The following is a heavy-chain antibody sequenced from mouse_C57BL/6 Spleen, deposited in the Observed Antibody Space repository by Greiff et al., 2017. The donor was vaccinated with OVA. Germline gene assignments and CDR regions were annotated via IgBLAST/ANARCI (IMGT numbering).Heavy chain of an antibody. CDR2: INPNNGGT. J-gene: IGHJ3*01. V-gene: IGHV1-26*01. D-gene: IGHD2-1*01. Sequence: VQLQQSGPELVKPGASVKISCKASGYTFTDYYMNWVKQSHGKSLEWIGDINPNNGGTSYNQKFKGKATLTVDKSSSTAYMELRSLTSENSAVYYCARRALFYYGNPAWFAYWGQGTLVTVSA. CDR3: ARRALFYYGNPAWFAY. CDR1: GYTFTDYY.